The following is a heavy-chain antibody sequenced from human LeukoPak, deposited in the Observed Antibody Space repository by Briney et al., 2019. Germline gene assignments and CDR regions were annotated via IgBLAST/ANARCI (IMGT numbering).Heavy chain of an antibody. Sequence: ASVKVSCKASGYTFPSYYMHWVRQAPGQGLEWMGVINPSGGNTNSAQKLQGRVTMTTDTSTSTAYMELRSLRSEDTAVYYCARAVARGAFDIWGQGTMVTVSS. V-gene: IGHV1-46*01. CDR3: ARAVARGAFDI. CDR2: INPSGGNT. J-gene: IGHJ3*02. D-gene: IGHD1-26*01. CDR1: GYTFPSYY.